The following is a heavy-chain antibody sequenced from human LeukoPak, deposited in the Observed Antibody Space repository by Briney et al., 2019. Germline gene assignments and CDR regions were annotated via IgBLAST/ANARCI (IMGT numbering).Heavy chain of an antibody. J-gene: IGHJ6*03. CDR1: GGSFSGYY. CDR3: ARDRGVYSSSWYPPYYYYYYMDV. D-gene: IGHD6-13*01. Sequence: SETLSLTCAVYGGSFSGYYWSWIRQPPGKGLEWIGEMNHSGSTNYNPSLKSRVTISVDTSKNQFSLKLSSVTAADTAVYYCARDRGVYSSSWYPPYYYYYYMDVWGKGTTVTVYS. CDR2: MNHSGST. V-gene: IGHV4-34*01.